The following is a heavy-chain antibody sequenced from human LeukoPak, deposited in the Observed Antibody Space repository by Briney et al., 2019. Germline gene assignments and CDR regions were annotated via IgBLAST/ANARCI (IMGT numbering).Heavy chain of an antibody. CDR3: ARAIVGATSWFDP. V-gene: IGHV3-11*04. Sequence: KTGXXLXLSCAAXGFTFSDYYMSWIRQAPGKGLEWVSYISSSGSTIYYADSVKGRFTIYRDNAKNSLYLQMNSLRAEDTAVYYCARAIVGATSWFDPWGQGTLVTVSS. CDR2: ISSSGSTI. CDR1: GFTFSDYY. J-gene: IGHJ5*02. D-gene: IGHD1-26*01.